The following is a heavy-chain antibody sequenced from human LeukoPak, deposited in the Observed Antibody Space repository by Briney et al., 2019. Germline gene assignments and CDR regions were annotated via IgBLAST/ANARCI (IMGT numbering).Heavy chain of an antibody. Sequence: PSETLSLTCTVSGDSISSYYWSWIRQPPGKGLEWIGYIYYSGSTKYNPSLKSRVTMSVDTSKKQFSLKVTSVTAADTAVYYCARGSGTFDYWGQGTLVTVSS. V-gene: IGHV4-59*01. CDR1: GDSISSYY. J-gene: IGHJ4*02. CDR3: ARGSGTFDY. D-gene: IGHD3-10*01. CDR2: IYYSGST.